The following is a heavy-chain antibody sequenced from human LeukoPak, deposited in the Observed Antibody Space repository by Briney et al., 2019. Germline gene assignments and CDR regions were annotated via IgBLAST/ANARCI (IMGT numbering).Heavy chain of an antibody. Sequence: GGSLRLSCAASGFTFSSYAMHWVRQAPGKGLEWVALISYDGSDKYYADSVRGRFTIFRDNSKNTLYLQMNSLRAEDTAVYYCAKNRVVFNWNYAYYFDSWGQGTLVTVSS. CDR1: GFTFSSYA. CDR2: ISYDGSDK. D-gene: IGHD1-7*01. CDR3: AKNRVVFNWNYAYYFDS. V-gene: IGHV3-30*18. J-gene: IGHJ4*02.